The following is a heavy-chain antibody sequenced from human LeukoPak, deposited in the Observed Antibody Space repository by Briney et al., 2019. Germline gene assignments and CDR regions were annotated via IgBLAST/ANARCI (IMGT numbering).Heavy chain of an antibody. Sequence: PGGSLRLSCAASGSTFDDYAMHWVRHGPGKGLEWVSGISWNSGNIGYADSVKGRFTISRANAKNSLYLQMNSLRPEDTALYYCAKGYCSSTSCYFDYWGQGTLVTVSS. CDR1: GSTFDDYA. CDR2: ISWNSGNI. CDR3: AKGYCSSTSCYFDY. V-gene: IGHV3-9*01. J-gene: IGHJ4*02. D-gene: IGHD2-2*01.